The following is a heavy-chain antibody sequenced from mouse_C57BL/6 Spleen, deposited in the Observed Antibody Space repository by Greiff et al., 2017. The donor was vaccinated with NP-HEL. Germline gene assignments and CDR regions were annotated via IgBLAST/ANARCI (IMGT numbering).Heavy chain of an antibody. J-gene: IGHJ4*01. CDR2: IRNKANGYTT. CDR1: GFTFTDYY. CDR3: ARYSNYFYAMDY. V-gene: IGHV7-3*01. Sequence: EVKVVESGGGLVQPGGSLSLSCAASGFTFTDYYMSWVRQPPGKALEWLGFIRNKANGYTTEYSASVKGRFTISRDNSQSILYLQMNALRAEDSATHYCARYSNYFYAMDYWGQGTSVTVSS. D-gene: IGHD2-1*01.